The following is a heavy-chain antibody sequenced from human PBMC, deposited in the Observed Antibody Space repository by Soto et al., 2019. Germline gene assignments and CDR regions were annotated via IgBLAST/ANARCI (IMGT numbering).Heavy chain of an antibody. J-gene: IGHJ4*02. CDR3: TLVGYCSSTSCPPPTD. CDR1: GFTFSSYW. Sequence: GGFLRLSCAASGFTFSSYWMSWVRQAPGKGLEWVANIKQDGSEKYYVDSVKGRFTISRDDAKNSLYLQMNSLRAEDTAVYYCTLVGYCSSTSCPPPTDWGQGTLVTVSS. CDR2: IKQDGSEK. D-gene: IGHD2-2*01. V-gene: IGHV3-7*01.